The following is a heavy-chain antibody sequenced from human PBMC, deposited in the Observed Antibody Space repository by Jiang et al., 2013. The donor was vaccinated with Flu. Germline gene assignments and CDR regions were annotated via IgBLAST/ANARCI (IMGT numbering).Heavy chain of an antibody. CDR2: IKSKTDGGTI. J-gene: IGHJ1*01. Sequence: VQLLESGGGFIKPGGSLRLSCAASGFTFRDSWMSWVRQAPGKGLEWVGRIKSKTDGGTIDYIAPVKGRFTISRDDSKNXLYLQMNSLKTEDTAVYYCTTDPRHWGQGTLVLVYS. V-gene: IGHV3-15*05. CDR1: GFTFRDSW. CDR3: TTDPRH.